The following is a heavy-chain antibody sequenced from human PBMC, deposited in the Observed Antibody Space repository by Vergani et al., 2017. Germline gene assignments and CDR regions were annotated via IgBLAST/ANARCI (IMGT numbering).Heavy chain of an antibody. V-gene: IGHV1-69*01. Sequence: QVQLVQSGAEVKKPGSSVKVSCKASGGTFSSYAISWVRQAPGQGIEWMGGIIPIFGTANYAQKFQGRVTITADESTSTAYMELSSLRSEYTAVYYCARMTHSSSWYWEAFDIWGQGTMVTVSS. CDR1: GGTFSSYA. J-gene: IGHJ3*02. D-gene: IGHD6-13*01. CDR2: IIPIFGTA. CDR3: ARMTHSSSWYWEAFDI.